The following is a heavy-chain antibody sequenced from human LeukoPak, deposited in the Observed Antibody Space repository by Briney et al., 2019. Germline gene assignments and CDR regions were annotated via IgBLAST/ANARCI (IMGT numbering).Heavy chain of an antibody. CDR2: IYSGGST. V-gene: IGHV3-53*01. CDR1: GFTVSSNY. J-gene: IGHJ4*02. D-gene: IGHD3-22*01. Sequence: GGSLRLSCAASGFTVSSNYMSWVRQAPGKGLEWVSVIYSGGSTYYADSVKGRFTISRDNSKNTLYLQMNSLRAEDTAVYYCARGAYYDSSGYSDYWGQGNLVTVS. CDR3: ARGAYYDSSGYSDY.